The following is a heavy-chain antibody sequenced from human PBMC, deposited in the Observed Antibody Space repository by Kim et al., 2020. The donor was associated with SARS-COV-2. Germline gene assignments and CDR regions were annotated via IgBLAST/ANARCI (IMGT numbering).Heavy chain of an antibody. CDR3: ARDLLVGATSYGMDV. V-gene: IGHV3-33*01. CDR2: IWYDGSNK. D-gene: IGHD1-26*01. J-gene: IGHJ6*02. Sequence: GGSLRLSCAASGFTFSSYGMHWVRQAPGKGLEWVAVIWYDGSNKYYADPVKGRFTNSRDNSKNTLYLQMNSLRAEDTAVYYCARDLLVGATSYGMDVWGQGTTVTVSS. CDR1: GFTFSSYG.